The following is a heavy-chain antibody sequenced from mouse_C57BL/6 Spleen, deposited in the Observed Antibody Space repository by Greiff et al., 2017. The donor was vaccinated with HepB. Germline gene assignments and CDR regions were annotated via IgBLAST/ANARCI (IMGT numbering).Heavy chain of an antibody. CDR2: INPSSGYT. J-gene: IGHJ4*01. CDR1: GYTFTSYW. D-gene: IGHD2-3*01. Sequence: QVQLQQSGAELAKPGASVKLSRKASGYTFTSYWMHWVNQRPGQGLEWIGYINPSSGYTKYNQKFKDKATLTADKSSSTAYMQLRSLTYEDAAVYYCARSDDGYYGGYYYAMDYWGQGTSVTVSS. V-gene: IGHV1-7*01. CDR3: ARSDDGYYGGYYYAMDY.